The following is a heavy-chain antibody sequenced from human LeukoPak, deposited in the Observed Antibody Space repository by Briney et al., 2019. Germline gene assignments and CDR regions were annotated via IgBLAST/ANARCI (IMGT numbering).Heavy chain of an antibody. D-gene: IGHD3-10*01. CDR1: GYSFTNYW. J-gene: IGHJ6*02. CDR3: TKGVSGTYFGMDV. V-gene: IGHV5-51*01. CDR2: IYPGDSDI. Sequence: GESLKISCMGSGYSFTNYWIAWVREMPGKGIKWMGIIYPGDSDITYSPSFEGQVTISADKSISTAYLQWSSLKASDTAVYYCTKGVSGTYFGMDVWGQGTTVTVSS.